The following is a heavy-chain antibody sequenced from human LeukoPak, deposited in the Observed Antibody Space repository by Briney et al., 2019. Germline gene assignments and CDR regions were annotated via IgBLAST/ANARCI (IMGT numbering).Heavy chain of an antibody. Sequence: SETLSLTCTVSGGSISSYYWSWIRQPPGKGLEWIGYIYYSGTTNYNPSHKSRVTISVDTSKNQFSLKLSSVTAADTAVYYCARVTAGQFFDYWGQGTLVTVSS. V-gene: IGHV4-59*01. D-gene: IGHD6-13*01. CDR2: IYYSGTT. CDR1: GGSISSYY. CDR3: ARVTAGQFFDY. J-gene: IGHJ4*02.